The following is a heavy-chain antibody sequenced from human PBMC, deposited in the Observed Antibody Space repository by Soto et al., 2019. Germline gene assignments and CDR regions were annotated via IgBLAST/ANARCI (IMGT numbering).Heavy chain of an antibody. CDR3: ARGDGFNYYFDY. CDR2: HTPMFGST. Sequence: QVHLVQSGAEVRQPGSSVRVSCKASGGTFSGAGVSWVRQAPGQGLEWMGNHTPMFGSTNYAEKFQGRLTISADAPATTGYMDLSSLRSDDTAVYYCARGDGFNYYFDYWGQGALVTVSS. CDR1: GGTFSGAG. V-gene: IGHV1-69*18. D-gene: IGHD1-1*01. J-gene: IGHJ4*02.